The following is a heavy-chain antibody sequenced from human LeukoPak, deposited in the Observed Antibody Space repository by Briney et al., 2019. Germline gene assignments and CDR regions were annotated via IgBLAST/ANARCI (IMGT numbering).Heavy chain of an antibody. CDR3: ARDGVPTKNWFDP. D-gene: IGHD3-3*01. CDR2: IYYSGST. V-gene: IGHV4-39*01. CDR1: GGSISSSSYY. J-gene: IGHJ5*02. Sequence: SETLSLTCTVSGGSISSSSYYWGWIRQPPGKGLEWIGSIYYSGSTYYNPSLKSRVTISVDTSKNQFSLRLSSVTAADTAVYYCARDGVPTKNWFDPWGQGTLVTVSS.